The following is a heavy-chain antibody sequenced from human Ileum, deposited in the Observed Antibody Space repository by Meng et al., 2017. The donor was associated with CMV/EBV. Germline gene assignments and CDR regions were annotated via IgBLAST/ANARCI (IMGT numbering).Heavy chain of an antibody. CDR2: INWNGGST. Sequence: GGSLRLSCAASGFTFDDYGMSWVRQAPGKGLKWVSGINWNGGSTGYADSVKGRFTISRDNAKNSLYLQMNSLRAEDTALYYCARKSGAAAGRLPGNYYGMDVWGQGTTVTVSS. CDR3: ARKSGAAAGRLPGNYYGMDV. CDR1: GFTFDDYG. V-gene: IGHV3-20*04. D-gene: IGHD6-13*01. J-gene: IGHJ6*02.